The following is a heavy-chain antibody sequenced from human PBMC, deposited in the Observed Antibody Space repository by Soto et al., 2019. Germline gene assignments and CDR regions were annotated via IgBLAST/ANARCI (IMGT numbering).Heavy chain of an antibody. CDR3: AKDRRMSNGVYAVAGELLDNWFDP. CDR1: GFTFSSYG. Sequence: GGSLRLSCAASGFTFSSYGMHWVRQAPGKGLEWVAVISYDGSNKYYADSVKGRFTISRDNSKNTLYLQMNSLRAEDTAVYYCAKDRRMSNGVYAVAGELLDNWFDPWGQGTLVTVSS. D-gene: IGHD2-8*01. J-gene: IGHJ5*02. CDR2: ISYDGSNK. V-gene: IGHV3-30*18.